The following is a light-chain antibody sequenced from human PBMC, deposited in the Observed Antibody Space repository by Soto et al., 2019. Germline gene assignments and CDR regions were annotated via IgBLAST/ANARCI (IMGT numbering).Light chain of an antibody. Sequence: QSALTQPASVSGSPGQSITISCTGTSSDVGGHNYVSWYQQHPGKAPKLMIYEVSYRPSGVSNRFSGSKSGNTASLTISGLQAEDEADYYCSSYTSSTSRVFGGGTQLTVL. CDR2: EVS. CDR1: SSDVGGHNY. CDR3: SSYTSSTSRV. J-gene: IGLJ2*01. V-gene: IGLV2-14*01.